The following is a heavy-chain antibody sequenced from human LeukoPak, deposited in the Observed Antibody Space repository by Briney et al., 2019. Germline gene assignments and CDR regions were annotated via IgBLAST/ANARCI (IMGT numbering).Heavy chain of an antibody. V-gene: IGHV1-3*01. CDR3: ARDRVTMVRESYGMDV. CDR1: GYTFTSYA. Sequence: ASVKVSCKASGYTFTSYAMHWVRQAPGQRLEWMRWINAGNGNTKYSQKFQGRVTITRDTSASTAYMELSSLRSEDTAVYYCARDRVTMVRESYGMDVWGKGTTVTVSS. D-gene: IGHD3-10*01. CDR2: INAGNGNT. J-gene: IGHJ6*04.